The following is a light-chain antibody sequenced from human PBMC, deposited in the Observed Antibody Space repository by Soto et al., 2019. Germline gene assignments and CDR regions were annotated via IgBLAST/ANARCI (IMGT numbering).Light chain of an antibody. J-gene: IGKJ1*01. CDR3: QQYDTYSRT. CDR2: GAS. Sequence: EIVMTHSPATLSVSPAERATLSCRASQSVSSNLAWYQQKPGQAPRLLIYGASTRATGIPARFSGSGSGTEFTLTISSLQSDDFATYYCQQYDTYSRTFGQGTKVDIK. V-gene: IGKV3-15*01. CDR1: QSVSSN.